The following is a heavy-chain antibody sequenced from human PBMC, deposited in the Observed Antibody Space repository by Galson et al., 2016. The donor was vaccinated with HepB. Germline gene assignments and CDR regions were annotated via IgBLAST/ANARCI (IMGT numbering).Heavy chain of an antibody. CDR3: AKATNWRSEGWYFDV. V-gene: IGHV3-30*18. CDR2: ISYDGTKK. Sequence: SLRLSCAASGFTFSSYGMHWVRQAPGKGLEWVAVISYDGTKKYLADSVKGRFTISRDSSKNTLYLQMNSLRTEDTAVYYCAKATNWRSEGWYFDVWGRGTLVTVSS. J-gene: IGHJ2*01. D-gene: IGHD1-20*01. CDR1: GFTFSSYG.